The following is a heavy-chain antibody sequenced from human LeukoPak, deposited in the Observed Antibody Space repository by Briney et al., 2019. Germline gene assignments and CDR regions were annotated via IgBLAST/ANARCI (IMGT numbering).Heavy chain of an antibody. CDR2: INPNSGGT. D-gene: IGHD2-15*01. Sequence: ASVKVSCKASGYTFTGYYMHWVRQAPGQGREWRGWINPNSGGTNYAQKFQGWVTMTRDTSISTAYMELSRLRSDDTAVYYCARGGDIVVVVAATFDYWGQGTLVTVSS. CDR1: GYTFTGYY. J-gene: IGHJ4*02. V-gene: IGHV1-2*04. CDR3: ARGGDIVVVVAATFDY.